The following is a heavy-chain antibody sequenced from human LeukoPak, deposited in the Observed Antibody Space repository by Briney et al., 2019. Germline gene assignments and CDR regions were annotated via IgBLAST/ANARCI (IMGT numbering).Heavy chain of an antibody. CDR3: ARVPRGFWFGEDEEGLDAFDI. CDR2: INPRGGST. J-gene: IGHJ3*02. CDR1: GYTFTSHF. V-gene: IGHV1-46*01. D-gene: IGHD3-10*01. Sequence: ASVKVSCKASGYTFTSHFMHWVRQAPGQGLEWMGIINPRGGSTSYTQKFQGRVTMTRDTSTSTVYMELSSLRSDDTAVYYCARVPRGFWFGEDEEGLDAFDIWGQGTMVTVSS.